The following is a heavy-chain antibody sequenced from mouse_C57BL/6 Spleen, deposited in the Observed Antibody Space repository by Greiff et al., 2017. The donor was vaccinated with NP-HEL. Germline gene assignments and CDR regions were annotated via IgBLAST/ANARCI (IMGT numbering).Heavy chain of an antibody. D-gene: IGHD1-1*01. J-gene: IGHJ2*01. CDR1: GYTFTSYD. CDR3: ARETRYGSSYFDY. CDR2: FYPRDGSN. Sequence: VMLVESGPELVKPGASVTLSCKASGYTFTSYDINWVKQRPGQGLEWIGWFYPRDGSNKYNEKFKGKATLTVDTSSSKAYMELHSLTSEDSAVDFCARETRYGSSYFDYWGQGTTLTVSS. V-gene: IGHV1-85*01.